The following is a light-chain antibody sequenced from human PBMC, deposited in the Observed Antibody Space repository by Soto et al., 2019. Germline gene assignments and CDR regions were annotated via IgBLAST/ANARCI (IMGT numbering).Light chain of an antibody. J-gene: IGLJ3*02. CDR2: SNN. CDR1: SSNIGSNA. CDR3: AAWDGSLNAWV. V-gene: IGLV1-44*01. Sequence: QSVLTQPPSASGTPGQRVTISCSGSSSNIGSNAVNWYQQLPGTAPKLLIYSNNQRPSGVPDRFSGSKSGTSASLAISGLQSEDEDDYYCAAWDGSLNAWVFGGGTQLTV.